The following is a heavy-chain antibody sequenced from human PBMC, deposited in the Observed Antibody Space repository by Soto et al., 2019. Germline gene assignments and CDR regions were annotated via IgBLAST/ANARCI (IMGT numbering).Heavy chain of an antibody. Sequence: QITLKESGPTLVTPTQTLTLTCTLSGFSLSSVGEAVGWIRQPPGEALDWLALIYWDDDKRYNPSLKNRLTITKDASKKQVVLTLTNLAPVGTATYFRAQRKFGHLCFDFWGQGTLVTVSA. CDR3: AQRKFGHLCFDF. CDR2: IYWDDDK. CDR1: GFSLSSVGEA. D-gene: IGHD3-10*01. V-gene: IGHV2-5*02. J-gene: IGHJ4*02.